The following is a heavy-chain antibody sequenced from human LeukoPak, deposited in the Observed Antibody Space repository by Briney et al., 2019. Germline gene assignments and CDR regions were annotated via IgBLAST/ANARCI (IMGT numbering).Heavy chain of an antibody. CDR1: GGSFSGYY. CDR3: ARAERLLYYYDSSGYWNY. D-gene: IGHD3-22*01. V-gene: IGHV4-34*01. CDR2: INHSGST. Sequence: PSETLSLTCAVYGGSFSGYYWSWIRQPPGKGLEWIGEINHSGSTNYNPSLKSRVTISVDTSKNQFSLKLSSVTAADTVVYYCARAERLLYYYDSSGYWNYWGQGTLVTVSS. J-gene: IGHJ4*02.